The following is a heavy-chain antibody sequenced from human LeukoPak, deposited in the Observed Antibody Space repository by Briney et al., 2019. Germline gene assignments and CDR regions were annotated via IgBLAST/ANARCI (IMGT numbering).Heavy chain of an antibody. D-gene: IGHD4-17*01. Sequence: SVKVSCKTSGGTFNNSAISWVRQAPGQGLEWLGGIMPLFGTAGYAQKFQGRVTITKDESTRTVYLELTSLTSDDTAVDYCARDVHGDYGSGWFDPWGQGTLVSVSS. V-gene: IGHV1-69*05. CDR3: ARDVHGDYGSGWFDP. CDR1: GGTFNNSA. J-gene: IGHJ5*02. CDR2: IMPLFGTA.